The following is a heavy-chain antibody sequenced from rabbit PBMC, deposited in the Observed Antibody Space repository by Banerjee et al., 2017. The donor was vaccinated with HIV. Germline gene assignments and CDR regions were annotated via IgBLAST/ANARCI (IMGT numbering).Heavy chain of an antibody. V-gene: IGHV1S40*01. D-gene: IGHD5-1*01. CDR1: GFSFSSSYW. CDR2: IYAGSSGST. CDR3: ARGYGSDRFNL. J-gene: IGHJ4*01. Sequence: QSLEESGGDLVKPGASLTLTCTASGFSFSSSYWICWVRQAPGKGLEWIACIYAGSSGSTYYASWAKGRFTISKSSSTTVTLQMTSLTAADTATYFCARGYGSDRFNLWGPGTLVTVS.